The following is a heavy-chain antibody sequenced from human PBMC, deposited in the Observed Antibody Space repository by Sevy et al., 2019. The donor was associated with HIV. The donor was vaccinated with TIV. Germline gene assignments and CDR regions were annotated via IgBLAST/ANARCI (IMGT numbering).Heavy chain of an antibody. CDR2: ICSTGDCT. CDR3: AKGFGDYKESYQPNY. J-gene: IGHJ4*02. V-gene: IGHV3-23*01. CDR1: GFTFSTYA. D-gene: IGHD4-17*01. Sequence: GGSLRLSCSASGFTFSTYAMNWVRQAPGKGLEWVAAICSTGDCTYFADSVLGRLTISRENSKNTLSLQMNSLRAEDPALYYCAKGFGDYKESYQPNYWGQGTLVTVSS.